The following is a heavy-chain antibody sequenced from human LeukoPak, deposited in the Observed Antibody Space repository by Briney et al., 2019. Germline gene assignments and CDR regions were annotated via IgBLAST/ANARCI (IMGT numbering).Heavy chain of an antibody. CDR3: ATPIGYNSGWYT. CDR2: IYPGDSDT. Sequence: VEPLKISWKCSGYRFYSYWIGLVREMPGKGLEWMGIIYPGDSDTRYIPLFQGQVTISVDNSISTAHLQWSSLKASDTAMYYCATPIGYNSGWYTWGQGTLVTVSS. V-gene: IGHV5-51*01. D-gene: IGHD6-19*01. CDR1: GYRFYSYW. J-gene: IGHJ4*02.